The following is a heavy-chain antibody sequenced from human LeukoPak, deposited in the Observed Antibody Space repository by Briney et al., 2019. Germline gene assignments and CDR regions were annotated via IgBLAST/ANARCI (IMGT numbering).Heavy chain of an antibody. D-gene: IGHD4-17*01. Sequence: GGSLRLSCAASGFTFDDYAMHWVRQAPGKGLEWVSGISWNSGSIGYADSVKGRFTIPRDNAKNSLYLQMNSLRAEDTALYYCAKGSYGDYLFTWFDPWGQGPLVTVSS. CDR1: GFTFDDYA. J-gene: IGHJ5*02. V-gene: IGHV3-9*01. CDR2: ISWNSGSI. CDR3: AKGSYGDYLFTWFDP.